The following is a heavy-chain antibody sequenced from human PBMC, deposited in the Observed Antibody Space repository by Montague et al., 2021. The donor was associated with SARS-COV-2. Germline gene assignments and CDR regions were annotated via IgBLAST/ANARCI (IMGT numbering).Heavy chain of an antibody. D-gene: IGHD3-3*01. CDR2: IYYSGST. Sequence: SETLSLTCTVSGGSISSYYWSWIRQPPGKGLEWIGYIYYSGSTNYNPSLKNRVTISVDTSKNQFSLKLSSVTAADTAVYYCARAPVPHITIFGVVTSFDYWGQGTLVTVSS. CDR3: ARAPVPHITIFGVVTSFDY. CDR1: GGSISSYY. V-gene: IGHV4-59*01. J-gene: IGHJ4*02.